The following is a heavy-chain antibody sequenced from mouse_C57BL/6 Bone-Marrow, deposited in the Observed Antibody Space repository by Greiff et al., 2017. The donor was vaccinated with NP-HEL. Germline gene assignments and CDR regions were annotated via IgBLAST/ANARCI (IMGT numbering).Heavy chain of an antibody. V-gene: IGHV5-12*01. J-gene: IGHJ1*03. CDR2: ISNGGGST. Sequence: EVMLVESGGGLVQPGGSLKLSCAASGFTFSDYYMYWVRQTPEKRLEWVAYISNGGGSTYYPDTVKGRFTISRDNAKNTLYLQMSRLKSEDTAMYYCARRSNDWYFDVWGTGTTVTVSS. D-gene: IGHD2-5*01. CDR3: ARRSNDWYFDV. CDR1: GFTFSDYY.